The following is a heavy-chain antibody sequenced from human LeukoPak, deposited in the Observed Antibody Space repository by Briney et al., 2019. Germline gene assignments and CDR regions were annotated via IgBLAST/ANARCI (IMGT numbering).Heavy chain of an antibody. D-gene: IGHD3-9*01. CDR1: GYTFTGYY. J-gene: IGHJ4*02. V-gene: IGHV1-2*02. CDR2: INPNSGGT. Sequence: ASVKVSCKASGYTFTGYYTHWVRQAPGQGLEWMGWINPNSGGTNFAQKFQGRVTMTRDTSISTAYMGLSRLRSDDTAVYYCARGYDILMYYFDYWGQGTLVTVSS. CDR3: ARGYDILMYYFDY.